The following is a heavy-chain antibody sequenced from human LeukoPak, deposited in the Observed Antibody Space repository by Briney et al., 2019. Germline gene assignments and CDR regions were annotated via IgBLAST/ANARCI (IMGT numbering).Heavy chain of an antibody. J-gene: IGHJ4*02. CDR1: GFTFSSYW. CDR2: INSDGSST. Sequence: GGSLRLSCAASGFTFSSYWMHWVRQAPGKGLVWVSRINSDGSSTSYADSVKGRFTISRDNAKNTLYLQMNSLRAEDTAVYYCARDPYYYDSSGYYDPDPYFDYWGQGTLVTVSP. V-gene: IGHV3-74*01. CDR3: ARDPYYYDSSGYYDPDPYFDY. D-gene: IGHD3-22*01.